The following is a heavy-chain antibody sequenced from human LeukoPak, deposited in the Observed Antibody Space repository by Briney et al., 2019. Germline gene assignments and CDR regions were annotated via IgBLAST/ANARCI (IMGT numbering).Heavy chain of an antibody. V-gene: IGHV3-48*01. CDR1: GFTFSSYS. CDR2: ISSSSSTT. D-gene: IGHD6-19*01. J-gene: IGHJ4*02. CDR3: ARDLLTVAGYFDY. Sequence: GGSLRLSCAASGFTFSSYSMNWVRQAPGKGLEWVSYISSSSSTTYYADSVKGRFTISRDNSKNTLYLQMNSLRAEDTAVYYCARDLLTVAGYFDYWGQGTLVTVSS.